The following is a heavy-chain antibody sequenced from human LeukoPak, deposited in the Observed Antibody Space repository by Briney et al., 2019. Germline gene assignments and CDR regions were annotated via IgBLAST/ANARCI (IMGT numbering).Heavy chain of an antibody. D-gene: IGHD3-9*01. J-gene: IGHJ4*02. Sequence: ASVKVSCKASGYTFTSYYMHWVRQAPGQGLEWMGIINPSGGSTSYAQKFQGRVTMTRDTSTSTVYMELSSLRSEDTAVYYCARDPLQDILTGYYRGGIDYWGQGTLVTVSS. V-gene: IGHV1-46*01. CDR3: ARDPLQDILTGYYRGGIDY. CDR2: INPSGGST. CDR1: GYTFTSYY.